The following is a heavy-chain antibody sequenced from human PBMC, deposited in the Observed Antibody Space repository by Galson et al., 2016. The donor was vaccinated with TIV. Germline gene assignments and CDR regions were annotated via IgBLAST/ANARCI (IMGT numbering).Heavy chain of an antibody. CDR3: AAWRPGGWLAP. D-gene: IGHD5-12*01. V-gene: IGHV5-51*03. CDR2: IYPSDSDT. J-gene: IGHJ5*02. CDR1: DSW. Sequence: QSGAEVKKPGESLNISCKGSDSWVAWVRQKPGRGPEYMGVIYPSDSDTRYSPSFEGQVTISVDKSFTTAYLQWTSLKASDSAIYFCAAWRPGGWLAPWGQGTQVIVSS.